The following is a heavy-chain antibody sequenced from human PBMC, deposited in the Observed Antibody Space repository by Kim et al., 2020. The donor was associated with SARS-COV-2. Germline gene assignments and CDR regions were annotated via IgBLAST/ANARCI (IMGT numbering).Heavy chain of an antibody. D-gene: IGHD3-10*01. J-gene: IGHJ6*02. CDR3: AKVNMVRGVIRYYYSGMDV. Sequence: GRFTISRDNSKNTLYLKANSLRAEDTAVYYCAKVNMVRGVIRYYYSGMDVWGQGTTVTVSS. V-gene: IGHV3-23*01.